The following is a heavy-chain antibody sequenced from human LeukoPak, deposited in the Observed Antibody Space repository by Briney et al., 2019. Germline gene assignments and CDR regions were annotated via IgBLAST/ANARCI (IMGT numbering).Heavy chain of an antibody. D-gene: IGHD1-26*01. J-gene: IGHJ4*02. V-gene: IGHV1-69*05. CDR3: ARSLVGATHSTLDY. CDR1: GGTFSSYA. CDR2: IIPIFGTA. Sequence: SVKVSCKASGGTFSSYAISWVRQAPGQGLEWMGGIIPIFGTANYAQKFLGRVTITTDESTSTAYMELSSLRSEDTAVYYCARSLVGATHSTLDYWGQGTLVTVSS.